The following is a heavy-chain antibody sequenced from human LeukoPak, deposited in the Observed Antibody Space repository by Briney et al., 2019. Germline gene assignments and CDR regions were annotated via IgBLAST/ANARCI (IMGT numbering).Heavy chain of an antibody. CDR3: AGDSSRTAVATRSEFDP. Sequence: SETLSLTCTVSGCSISSGGYYWSWIPQHPGKGLEWIGYIYYSGSTYYNPSLKSRVTISVDTSKNQFSLKLSSVTAADTAVYYCAGDSSRTAVATRSEFDPWGQGTLVTVSS. J-gene: IGHJ5*02. V-gene: IGHV4-31*03. CDR2: IYYSGST. D-gene: IGHD6-19*01. CDR1: GCSISSGGYY.